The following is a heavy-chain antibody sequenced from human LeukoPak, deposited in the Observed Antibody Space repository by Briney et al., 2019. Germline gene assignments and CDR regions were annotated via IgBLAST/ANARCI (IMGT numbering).Heavy chain of an antibody. Sequence: GGSLRLSCAASGFTFSSYAMSWVRQAPGKGLGWVSAISGSGGSTYYADSVKGWFTISRDNSKNTLYLQMNSLRAEATAVYYCAKVLRGSYLDAFDIWGQGTMVTVSS. CDR1: GFTFSSYA. J-gene: IGHJ3*02. D-gene: IGHD1-26*01. CDR3: AKVLRGSYLDAFDI. V-gene: IGHV3-23*01. CDR2: ISGSGGST.